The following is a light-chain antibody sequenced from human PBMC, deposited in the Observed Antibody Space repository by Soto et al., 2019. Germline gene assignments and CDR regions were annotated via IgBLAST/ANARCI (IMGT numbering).Light chain of an antibody. CDR2: STN. CDR1: SGSVSTNYY. Sequence: QTVVTQEPSFSVSPGGTVPLTCVLNSGSVSTNYYPSWYQQTPGQAPRTLIYSTNTRSSGVPDRFSGSILGNKAALTITGAQADDESDYYCVLYMGGGIRVFGGGTKLTVL. V-gene: IGLV8-61*01. J-gene: IGLJ3*02. CDR3: VLYMGGGIRV.